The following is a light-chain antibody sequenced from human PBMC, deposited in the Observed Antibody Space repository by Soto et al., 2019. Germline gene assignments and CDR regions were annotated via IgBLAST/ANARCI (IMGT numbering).Light chain of an antibody. CDR1: SSNIGNNY. J-gene: IGLJ3*02. V-gene: IGLV1-51*01. CDR3: VTWDGSRNWV. Sequence: QSVLTQTPSVSAAPGQKVTISCSGTSSNIGNNYVSWYQQFPDTAPKLLIYDNNKRPSGIPDRFSGSKSGASATLVITGVQTGDEADYYCVTWDGSRNWVFGGGIKLTVL. CDR2: DNN.